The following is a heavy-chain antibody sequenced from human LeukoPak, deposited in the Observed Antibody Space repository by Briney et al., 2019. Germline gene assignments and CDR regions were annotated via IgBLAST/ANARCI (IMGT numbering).Heavy chain of an antibody. CDR3: ARSYSRSRGTFDY. CDR1: GFTFSSYG. V-gene: IGHV3-21*01. CDR2: ITSSSSYI. J-gene: IGHJ4*02. D-gene: IGHD6-6*01. Sequence: GGSLRLSCAASGFTFSSYGMNWVRQAPGKGLEWVSSITSSSSYIYYADSVKGRFTISRDNAKNSLYLQMNSLRAEDTAVDYCARSYSRSRGTFDYWGQGTLVTVSS.